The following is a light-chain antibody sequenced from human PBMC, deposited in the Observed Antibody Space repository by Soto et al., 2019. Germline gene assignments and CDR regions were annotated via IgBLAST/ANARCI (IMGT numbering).Light chain of an antibody. Sequence: EVVLTQSPGTLSFSAGERATLSCRASHSVSSNYLAWYQQKPGQAPRLLISGASSRATGIPDRFSGSGSGTDFTLTISRLEPEDFAVYFCQHYGSSLWTFGQGTKV. V-gene: IGKV3-20*01. CDR1: HSVSSNY. J-gene: IGKJ1*01. CDR2: GAS. CDR3: QHYGSSLWT.